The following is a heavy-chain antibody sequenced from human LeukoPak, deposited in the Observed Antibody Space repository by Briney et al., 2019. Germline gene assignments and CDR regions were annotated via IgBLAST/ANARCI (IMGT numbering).Heavy chain of an antibody. Sequence: SETLSLTCTVSGYSISSGYYWGWLRPPPGKGLEWIGRIYHSGSTYYNPSLKSRVTISVDTSKNQFSLKLSSVTAADTAVYYCARAGTTVVTPFDYWGQGTLVTVSS. CDR3: ARAGTTVVTPFDY. J-gene: IGHJ4*02. V-gene: IGHV4-38-2*02. CDR2: IYHSGST. CDR1: GYSISSGYY. D-gene: IGHD4-23*01.